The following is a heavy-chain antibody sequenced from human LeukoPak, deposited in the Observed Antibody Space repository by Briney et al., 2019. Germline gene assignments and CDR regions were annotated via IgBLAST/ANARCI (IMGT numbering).Heavy chain of an antibody. V-gene: IGHV4-59*01. J-gene: IGHJ5*02. CDR2: IYYSGST. CDR1: GGSISSYY. CDR3: ARDPGTTGTTLRWFDP. Sequence: SETLSFTCTVSGGSISSYYWSWIRQPPGKGLEWIGYIYYSGSTNYNPSLKSRVTISVDTSKNQFSLKLSSVTAADTAVYYCARDPGTTGTTLRWFDPWGQGTLVTVSS. D-gene: IGHD1-1*01.